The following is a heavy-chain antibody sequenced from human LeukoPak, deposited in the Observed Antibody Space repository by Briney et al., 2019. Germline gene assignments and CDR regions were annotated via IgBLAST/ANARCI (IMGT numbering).Heavy chain of an antibody. CDR1: GGSTSRYY. Sequence: SETLSLTCTVSGGSTSRYYWSWIRQPPGKGLEWMGYIYYDGSTNYNPSLKSRVTISVDTSKNQFSLRLTSVTAADTAVYYCARVGVVGPYYFDYWGQGTLVTVSS. CDR2: IYYDGST. D-gene: IGHD2-15*01. J-gene: IGHJ4*02. V-gene: IGHV4-59*01. CDR3: ARVGVVGPYYFDY.